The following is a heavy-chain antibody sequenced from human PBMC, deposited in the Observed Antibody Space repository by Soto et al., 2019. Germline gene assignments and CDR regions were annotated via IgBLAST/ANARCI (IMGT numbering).Heavy chain of an antibody. V-gene: IGHV3-49*04. CDR2: IRSKAYGGTT. D-gene: IGHD4-17*01. CDR1: GFTFGDYA. Sequence: SLRLSCTASGFTFGDYAMSWVRQAPGKGLERVGFIRSKAYGGTTEYAASVKGRFTISRDDSKSIAYLQMNSLKTEDTAVYYCTRVAPYFTVRFDYWGQGTLVTV. CDR3: TRVAPYFTVRFDY. J-gene: IGHJ4*02.